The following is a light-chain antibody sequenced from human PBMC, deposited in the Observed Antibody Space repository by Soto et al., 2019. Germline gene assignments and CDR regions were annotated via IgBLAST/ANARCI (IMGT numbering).Light chain of an antibody. V-gene: IGKV3-20*01. Sequence: EIVLTQSPGTLSLPPGERATPSCRASQSVSSNFLARYQQKPGQAPRLLIYHAPSTDTGIPDRFRGRGSGTDFTLIIRRLEAEDFAVYYCEQYGSSPYTFGKGTKLSIK. CDR1: QSVSSNF. J-gene: IGKJ2*01. CDR3: EQYGSSPYT. CDR2: HAP.